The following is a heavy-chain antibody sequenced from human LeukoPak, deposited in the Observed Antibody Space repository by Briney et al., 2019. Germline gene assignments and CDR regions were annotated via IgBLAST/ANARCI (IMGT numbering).Heavy chain of an antibody. V-gene: IGHV3-30-3*01. J-gene: IGHJ4*02. CDR3: ARGGTWIHLWLNY. Sequence: PGRSLRLSCAASGFIFSSYAIHWVRQAPGKGLEWVAVISSEGNNKYHADSVKGRCTISRDNSKNTLYLQMNSLRAEDTAVYYCARGGTWIHLWLNYWGQGTLVTVSS. CDR2: ISSEGNNK. CDR1: GFIFSSYA. D-gene: IGHD5-18*01.